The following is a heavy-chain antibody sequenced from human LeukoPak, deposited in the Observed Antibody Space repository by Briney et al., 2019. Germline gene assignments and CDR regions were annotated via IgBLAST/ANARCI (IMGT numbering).Heavy chain of an antibody. J-gene: IGHJ4*02. V-gene: IGHV4-61*01. CDR3: ARGGYYDSSGSHFDY. CDR1: GGSVSSGSYY. Sequence: SETLSLTCTVSGGSVSSGSYYWSWIRQPPGKGLEWIGYIYYSGSTNYNPSLKSRVTISVDTSKNQFSLKLSSVTAADTAVYYCARGGYYDSSGSHFDYWGQGILVTVSS. D-gene: IGHD3-22*01. CDR2: IYYSGST.